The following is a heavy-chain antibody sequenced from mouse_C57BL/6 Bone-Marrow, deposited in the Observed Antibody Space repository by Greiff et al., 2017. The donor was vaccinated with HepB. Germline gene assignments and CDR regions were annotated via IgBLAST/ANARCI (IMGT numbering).Heavy chain of an antibody. CDR1: GYTFTSYN. CDR2: IYPGNGDT. J-gene: IGHJ1*03. V-gene: IGHV1-12*01. D-gene: IGHD1-2*01. Sequence: LQQSGAELVRPGASVKMSCKASGYTFTSYNMHWVKQTPRQGLEWIGAIYPGNGDTSYNQKFKGKATLTVDKSSSTAYMQLSSLTSEDSAVYFWARLPITTASYWYFDVWGTGTTVTVSS. CDR3: ARLPITTASYWYFDV.